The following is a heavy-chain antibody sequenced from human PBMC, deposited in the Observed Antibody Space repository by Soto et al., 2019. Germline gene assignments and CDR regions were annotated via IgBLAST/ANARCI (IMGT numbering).Heavy chain of an antibody. J-gene: IGHJ4*02. CDR1: GFTFSSYW. Sequence: GGSLRLSCAASGFTFSSYWMSWVRQAPGKGLEWVANIKQDGSEKYYMDSVRGRFTLSRGNAKNSLHLQMNSLRAEDTAMYFFARVACRNPRNFDYSDPGTLVTVSS. CDR3: ARVACRNPRNFDY. D-gene: IGHD2-15*01. V-gene: IGHV3-7*01. CDR2: IKQDGSEK.